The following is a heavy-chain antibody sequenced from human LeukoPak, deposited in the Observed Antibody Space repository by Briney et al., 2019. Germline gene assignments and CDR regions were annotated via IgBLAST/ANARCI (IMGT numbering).Heavy chain of an antibody. CDR1: GFTVSSNY. CDR3: ARAPYDYVWGSYRPHDAFDI. Sequence: PGGSLRLSCAASGFTVSSNYMSWVRQAPGKVLEWVSVIYSGGSTCYADSVKGRFTISRDNSKNTLYLQMNSLRAEDTAVYYCARAPYDYVWGSYRPHDAFDIWGQGTMVTVSS. J-gene: IGHJ3*02. CDR2: IYSGGST. D-gene: IGHD3-16*02. V-gene: IGHV3-53*01.